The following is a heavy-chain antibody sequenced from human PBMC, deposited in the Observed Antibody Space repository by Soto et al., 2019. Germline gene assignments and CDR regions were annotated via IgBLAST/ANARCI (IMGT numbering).Heavy chain of an antibody. J-gene: IGHJ5*02. CDR1: GGSISSYY. V-gene: IGHV4-59*01. Sequence: PSETLSLTCTVSGGSISSYYWSWIRQPPGKGLEWIGYIYYSGSTNYNPSLKSRVTISVDTSKNQFSLKLSSVTAADTAVYYCARSNGGGYDLLYWFDPWGQGTLVTVSS. CDR2: IYYSGST. CDR3: ARSNGGGYDLLYWFDP. D-gene: IGHD5-12*01.